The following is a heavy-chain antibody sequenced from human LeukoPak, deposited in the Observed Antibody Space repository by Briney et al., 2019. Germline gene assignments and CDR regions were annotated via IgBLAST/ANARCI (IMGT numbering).Heavy chain of an antibody. CDR3: ATYDSWSGYNIAY. Sequence: GGSLRLSCAASGFTFSSYAIQWVRQAPGEGLEWMTNINRDGSEKNYVDSVKGRFTITRDNAENSLYLQMNSLKVEDSAIYYCATYDSWSGYNIAYWGQGTLVTVSS. D-gene: IGHD3-3*01. CDR2: INRDGSEK. J-gene: IGHJ4*02. CDR1: GFTFSSYA. V-gene: IGHV3-7*03.